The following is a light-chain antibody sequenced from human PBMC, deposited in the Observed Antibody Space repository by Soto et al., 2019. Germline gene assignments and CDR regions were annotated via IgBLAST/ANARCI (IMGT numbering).Light chain of an antibody. CDR2: DDS. CDR3: PVWDSRSDHVV. Sequence: SYELTQPPSVSVAPGQTARITCGGNNIGSKSVQWYQQKPGQAPVLVVYDDSDRPSGTPERFSGSNSRNTATLTISRVEDGDEADYYCPVWDSRSDHVVFGGGTKLTVL. J-gene: IGLJ2*01. V-gene: IGLV3-21*02. CDR1: NIGSKS.